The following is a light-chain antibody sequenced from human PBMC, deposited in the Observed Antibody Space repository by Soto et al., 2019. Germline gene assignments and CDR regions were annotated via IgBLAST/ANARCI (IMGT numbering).Light chain of an antibody. V-gene: IGKV1-33*01. CDR3: QQYENLPT. J-gene: IGKJ5*01. Sequence: DIQITQSPSSLSASVGDRVTITCQASQNINNYLNWYQQKPGRAPXLLIYDASNLEAGVPSRFRGSGSGTDFTFTISRLQPEDIATYYCQQYENLPTFGQGTRLEIK. CDR2: DAS. CDR1: QNINNY.